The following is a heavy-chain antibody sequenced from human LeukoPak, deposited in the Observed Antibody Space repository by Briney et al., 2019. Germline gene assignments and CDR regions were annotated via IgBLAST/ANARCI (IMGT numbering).Heavy chain of an antibody. CDR2: IIPIFGTA. V-gene: IGHV1-69*13. J-gene: IGHJ6*03. CDR1: GGTFSSYA. CDR3: ARGVVRGVIISHYYYMDV. D-gene: IGHD3-10*01. Sequence: GASVTVSCKASGGTFSSYAISWVRQAPGQGLEWMGGIIPIFGTANYAQTFQGRVTITADESTSTAYMELSSLRSEDTAVYYCARGVVRGVIISHYYYMDVWGKGTTVTISS.